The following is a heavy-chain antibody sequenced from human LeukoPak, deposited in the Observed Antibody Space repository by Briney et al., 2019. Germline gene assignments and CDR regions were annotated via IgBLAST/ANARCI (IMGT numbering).Heavy chain of an antibody. D-gene: IGHD2-15*01. Sequence: SQTLSLTCTVSGCSISSGDYYWRWIRQPPGKGLEWIGYIYYSGSTYYNPSLKSRVTISVDTSKNQFSLKLSSVTAADTAVYYCARAVVVVAATNWFDPWGQGTLVTVSS. CDR3: ARAVVVVAATNWFDP. V-gene: IGHV4-30-4*01. J-gene: IGHJ5*02. CDR2: IYYSGST. CDR1: GCSISSGDYY.